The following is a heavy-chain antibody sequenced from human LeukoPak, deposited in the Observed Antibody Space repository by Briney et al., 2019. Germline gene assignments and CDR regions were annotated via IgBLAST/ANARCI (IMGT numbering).Heavy chain of an antibody. J-gene: IGHJ5*02. CDR3: ARVGPTVTKGWFDP. D-gene: IGHD4-17*01. Sequence: SETLSLTCTVSGGSISSSSYYWGWIRQPPGKGLEWIGSIYYSGSTYYNPSLKSRVTISVDTSKNQFSLKLSSVTAADTAVYYCARVGPTVTKGWFDPWGQGTLVTVSS. CDR2: IYYSGST. CDR1: GGSISSSSYY. V-gene: IGHV4-39*07.